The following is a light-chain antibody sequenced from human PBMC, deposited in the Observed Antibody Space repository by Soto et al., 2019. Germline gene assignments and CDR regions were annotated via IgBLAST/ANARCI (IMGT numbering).Light chain of an antibody. Sequence: QMIQSKSSLSASVRDRDTLTCRASQSISGSLNWYQQKPGKAPKLLIYGASTLQSGVPSRFSGSGSGTDYTLTISSRPPDDSATYSCQQSYILPPFSQGTQLEI. J-gene: IGKJ5*01. CDR3: QQSYILPP. CDR1: QSISGS. CDR2: GAS. V-gene: IGKV1-39*01.